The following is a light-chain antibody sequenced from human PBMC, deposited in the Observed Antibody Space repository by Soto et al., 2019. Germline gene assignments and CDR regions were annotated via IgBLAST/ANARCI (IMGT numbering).Light chain of an antibody. CDR3: QSSDSSNSNVI. J-gene: IGLJ2*01. CDR1: SGSIASDY. Sequence: NFMLTQPHSVSESPGKTVTISCTRSSGSIASDYVQWYQQRPGSAPTTVIYEDNLRPSGVPDRFSGSIDSSSNSASLTISGLKTEDEAAYYCQSSDSSNSNVIFGGGTKLTVL. V-gene: IGLV6-57*04. CDR2: EDN.